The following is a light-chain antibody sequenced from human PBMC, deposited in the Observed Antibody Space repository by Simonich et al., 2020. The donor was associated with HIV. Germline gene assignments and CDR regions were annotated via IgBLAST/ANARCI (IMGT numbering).Light chain of an antibody. CDR1: QGISSA. J-gene: IGKJ1*01. CDR2: DAS. V-gene: IGKV1-13*02. CDR3: QQYNSYVA. Sequence: AIQLTQSPSSLSASVGDRVTITCRASQGISSALAWYQQKPGKAPKLLIYDASSLESGVPSRFSGSGSGTDFTLTISSLQPEDFATYYCQQYNSYVAFGQGTKVEIK.